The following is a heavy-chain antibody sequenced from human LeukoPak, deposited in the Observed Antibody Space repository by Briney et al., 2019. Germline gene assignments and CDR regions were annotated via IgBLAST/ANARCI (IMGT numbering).Heavy chain of an antibody. Sequence: SETLSLTCAVYGGSFSGYYWSWIRQPPGKGLEWIGEINHSGSTNYNPSLKSRVTISVDTSKNQFSLKLSSVTAADTAVYYCARSCSSTSCSLDYWGQGTLVTVSS. CDR1: GGSFSGYY. V-gene: IGHV4-34*01. D-gene: IGHD2-2*01. J-gene: IGHJ4*02. CDR2: INHSGST. CDR3: ARSCSSTSCSLDY.